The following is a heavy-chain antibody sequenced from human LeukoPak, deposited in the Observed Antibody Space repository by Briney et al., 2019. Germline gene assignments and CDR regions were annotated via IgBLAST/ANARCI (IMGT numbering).Heavy chain of an antibody. CDR2: INWNGGST. CDR3: ARVKGSGYRNSIDY. Sequence: GGSLRLSYAASGFTFDDYAMNWVRQAPGKGLEWVSGINWNGGSTYYRDSVKGRFTISRDNAKNSLYLQMNSLRAEDTALYYCARVKGSGYRNSIDYWGQGTLVTVSS. J-gene: IGHJ4*02. CDR1: GFTFDDYA. V-gene: IGHV3-20*03. D-gene: IGHD3-3*01.